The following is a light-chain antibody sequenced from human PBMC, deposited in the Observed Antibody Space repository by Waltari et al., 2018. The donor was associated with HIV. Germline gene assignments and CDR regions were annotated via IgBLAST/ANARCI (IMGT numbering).Light chain of an antibody. J-gene: IGLJ3*02. CDR2: EVS. V-gene: IGLV2-23*02. CDR1: SSHVGSYNL. Sequence: QSALTQPASVSGSPGQSITISCPGPSSHVGSYNLVSWYQQHPGKAPKLMIYEVSNRPSGVSNRFSGSKSCNTASLTISGLQAEDEADYYCCSYAGSSTLFGGGTKLTVL. CDR3: CSYAGSSTL.